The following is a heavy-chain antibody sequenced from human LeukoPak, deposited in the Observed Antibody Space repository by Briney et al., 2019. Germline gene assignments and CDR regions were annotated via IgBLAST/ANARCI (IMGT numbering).Heavy chain of an antibody. CDR2: IRYDGSNK. Sequence: GGSLRLSCAASGFTFSSYGMHWVRQAPGKGLEWVAFIRYDGSNKYYADSVKGRFTISRDNSKNTLYLQMNSLRAEDTAVYYCAKDLGRYCSSTSCPVDYWGQGTLVTVSS. D-gene: IGHD2-2*01. CDR3: AKDLGRYCSSTSCPVDY. V-gene: IGHV3-30*02. CDR1: GFTFSSYG. J-gene: IGHJ4*02.